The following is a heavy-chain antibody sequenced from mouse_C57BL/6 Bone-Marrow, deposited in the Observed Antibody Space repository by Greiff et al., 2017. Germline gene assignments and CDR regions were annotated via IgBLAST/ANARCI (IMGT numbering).Heavy chain of an antibody. Sequence: VKLVESGPGLVQPSQSLSITCTVSGFSLTSYGVHWVRQSPGKGLEWLGVIWSGGSTDYNAAFISRLSISKDNSKSQVFFKMNSLQADDTAIYYCARIYDGYYVWFAYWGQGTLVTVSA. CDR2: IWSGGST. J-gene: IGHJ3*01. D-gene: IGHD2-3*01. CDR3: ARIYDGYYVWFAY. V-gene: IGHV2-2*01. CDR1: GFSLTSYG.